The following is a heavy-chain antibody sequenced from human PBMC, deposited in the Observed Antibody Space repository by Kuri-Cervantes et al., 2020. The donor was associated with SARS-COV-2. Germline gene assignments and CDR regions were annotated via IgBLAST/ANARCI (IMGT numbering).Heavy chain of an antibody. CDR1: GGSISSSSYY. D-gene: IGHD5-24*01. Sequence: SETLSLTCTVSGGSISSSSYYWGWIRQPPGKGLEWIGYIYYSGSTNYNPSLKSRVTISVDTSKNQFSLKLSSVTAADTAVYYCARLRWLQGDFDYWGQGTLVTVSS. CDR2: IYYSGST. V-gene: IGHV4-61*05. CDR3: ARLRWLQGDFDY. J-gene: IGHJ4*02.